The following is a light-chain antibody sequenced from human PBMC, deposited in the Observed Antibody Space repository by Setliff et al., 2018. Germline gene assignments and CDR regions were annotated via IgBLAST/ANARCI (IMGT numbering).Light chain of an antibody. V-gene: IGLV2-8*01. CDR2: EVS. Sequence: QSVLTQPPSASGSPGQSVTISCTGTSSDVGGYNYVSWYQQHPGKAPKLMIYEVSKWPSGVPDHFSGSKSGNTASLTVSGLQAEDEADYYCSSYAGSNNYVFGTGTRSPS. J-gene: IGLJ1*01. CDR3: SSYAGSNNYV. CDR1: SSDVGGYNY.